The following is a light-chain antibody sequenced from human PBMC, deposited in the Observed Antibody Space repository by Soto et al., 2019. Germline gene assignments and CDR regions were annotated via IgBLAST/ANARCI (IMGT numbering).Light chain of an antibody. CDR2: ASS. CDR3: QQTDSFS. CDR1: QGIRSR. V-gene: IGKV1D-12*01. Sequence: DIQIAQSPSSVSASVGDRVTITCRASQGIRSRLAWYQQKSGKAPNLLIYASSSLQSGVPSRFSGSGSGTDFTLTISSLQPEDVATYYCQQTDSFSFGGGTKVEIK. J-gene: IGKJ4*01.